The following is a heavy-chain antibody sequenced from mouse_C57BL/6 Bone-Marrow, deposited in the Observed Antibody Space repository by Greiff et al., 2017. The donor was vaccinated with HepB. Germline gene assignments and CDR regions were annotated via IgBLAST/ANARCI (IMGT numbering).Heavy chain of an antibody. CDR3: ARGGAYDYDGLAY. D-gene: IGHD2-4*01. J-gene: IGHJ3*01. V-gene: IGHV5-16*01. CDR2: INYDGSST. CDR1: GFTFSDYY. Sequence: EVQRVESEGGLVQPGSSMKLSCTASGFTFSDYYMAWVRQVPEKGLEWVANINYDGSSTYYLDSLKSRFIISRDNAKNILYLQMSSLKSEDTATYYCARGGAYDYDGLAYWGQGTLVTVSA.